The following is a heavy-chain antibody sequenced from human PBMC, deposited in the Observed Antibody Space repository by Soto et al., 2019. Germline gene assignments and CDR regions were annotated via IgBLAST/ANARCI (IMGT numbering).Heavy chain of an antibody. CDR3: ARHLGSSYPYDAFDI. CDR1: GGSISSYY. V-gene: IGHV4-59*08. Sequence: SETLSLTCTVSGGSISSYYWSWIRQPPGKGLEWIGYIYYSGSTNYNPSLKSRVTISVDTSKNQFSLKLSSVTAADTAVYYCARHLGSSYPYDAFDIWGQGTMVTVSS. CDR2: IYYSGST. D-gene: IGHD6-6*01. J-gene: IGHJ3*02.